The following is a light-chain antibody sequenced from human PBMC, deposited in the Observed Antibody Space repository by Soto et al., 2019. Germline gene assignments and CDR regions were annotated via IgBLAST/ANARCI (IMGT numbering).Light chain of an antibody. CDR2: DVN. CDR1: SSDLGTYDY. J-gene: IGLJ1*01. CDR3: CSFSTSGTHV. Sequence: QSVLTQPASVSGSPGQSITFSCTGTSSDLGTYDYVSWHQQHPGKAPKLIIYDVNNRPSGVSSRFSGSKSGNTASLTISGPQTEDEADYYCCSFSTSGTHVFGTGPKVTLL. V-gene: IGLV2-14*01.